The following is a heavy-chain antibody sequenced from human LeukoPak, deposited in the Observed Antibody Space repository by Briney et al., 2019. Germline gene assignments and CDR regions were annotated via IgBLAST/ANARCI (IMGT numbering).Heavy chain of an antibody. Sequence: NPGGSLRLSCAASGFTFSSYSMNWVRQAPGKGLEWVSSISSSSSYIYYADSVKGRFTISRDNAKNSLYLQMNSLRAEDTAVYYCAREGRIAAAGRGHYFDYWGQGTLVTVSS. CDR3: AREGRIAAAGRGHYFDY. J-gene: IGHJ4*02. D-gene: IGHD6-13*01. CDR1: GFTFSSYS. CDR2: ISSSSSYI. V-gene: IGHV3-21*01.